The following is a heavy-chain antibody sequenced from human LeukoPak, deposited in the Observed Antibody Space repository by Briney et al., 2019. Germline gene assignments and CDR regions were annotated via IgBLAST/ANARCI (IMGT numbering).Heavy chain of an antibody. J-gene: IGHJ3*02. V-gene: IGHV4-38-2*02. D-gene: IGHD2-2*01. CDR1: GYSISSGYY. CDR2: IYHSGGT. Sequence: SETPSLTCTVSGYSISSGYYWGWIRQPPGKGLEWIGSIYHSGGTHYNPSLKSRVTISVDTSKNQFSLKLSSVTAADTAVYYCARASYCSSTSCYYEGAFDIWGQGTMVTVSS. CDR3: ARASYCSSTSCYYEGAFDI.